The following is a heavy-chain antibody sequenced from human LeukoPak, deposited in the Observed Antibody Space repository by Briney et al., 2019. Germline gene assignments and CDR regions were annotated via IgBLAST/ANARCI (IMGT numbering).Heavy chain of an antibody. CDR2: IHGSGVAT. CDR1: AFSFSSFA. D-gene: IGHD4-17*01. J-gene: IGHJ3*02. Sequence: GGSLRLSCAASAFSFSSFAMTWVRQAPGKGLEWVSGIHGSGVATYYADSVKGRFTISRDNSRKMLYLQMNSLRVEDTAVYYCAKDPNGDYVGAFDSWGQGTMVTVSS. V-gene: IGHV3-23*01. CDR3: AKDPNGDYVGAFDS.